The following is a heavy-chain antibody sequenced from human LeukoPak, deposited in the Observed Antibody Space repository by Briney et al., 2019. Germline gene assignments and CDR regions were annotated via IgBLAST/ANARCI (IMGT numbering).Heavy chain of an antibody. V-gene: IGHV4-38-2*01. CDR2: VFHSWST. CDR1: GYSISSGRY. CDR3: ARSLSTAGIDY. Sequence: SETLSLTCAVSGYSISSGRYWGWIRQPPGKGLERIGSVFHSWSTYYNPSLKSRVTISVDTSKNQFSLNLRSVTAADTAVYYCARSLSTAGIDYWGQGTLVTVSS. D-gene: IGHD2-2*01. J-gene: IGHJ4*02.